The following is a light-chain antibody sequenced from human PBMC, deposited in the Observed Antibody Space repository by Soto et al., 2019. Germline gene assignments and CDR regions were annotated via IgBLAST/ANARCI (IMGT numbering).Light chain of an antibody. CDR3: QQYNDWPKT. CDR1: QSIRDN. V-gene: IGKV3-15*01. Sequence: EIVMTQSPATLSVSPGERATLSCRASQSIRDNLAWYQQRPGQAPGLLISGASTRATGVPARFIGSGSGTEFILSIGSLQSEDFAVYYCQQYNDWPKTFGQGTKVALK. J-gene: IGKJ1*01. CDR2: GAS.